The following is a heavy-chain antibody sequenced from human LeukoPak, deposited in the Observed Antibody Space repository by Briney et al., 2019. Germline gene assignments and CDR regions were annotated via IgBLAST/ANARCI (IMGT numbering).Heavy chain of an antibody. CDR3: ARGGGGYKFQYYFDY. CDR1: GGTFSSYA. Sequence: ASVKVSCKASGGTFSSYAISWVRQAPGQGLEWMGRIIPILGIANYAQKFQGRVTITADKSTSTAYMELSSLRSEDTAVYYCARGGGGYKFQYYFDYWGQGTLVTVSS. J-gene: IGHJ4*02. D-gene: IGHD5-24*01. V-gene: IGHV1-69*04. CDR2: IIPILGIA.